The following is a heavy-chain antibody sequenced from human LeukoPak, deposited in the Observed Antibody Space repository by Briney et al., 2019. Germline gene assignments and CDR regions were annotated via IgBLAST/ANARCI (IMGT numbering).Heavy chain of an antibody. CDR3: ARVPYCSGGSCNYYYYYGMGV. CDR1: GGSLSGYY. D-gene: IGHD2-15*01. CDR2: INHSGST. V-gene: IGHV4-34*01. J-gene: IGHJ6*02. Sequence: SETLSLTCAVHGGSLSGYYWSWIRQPPGKGLEWIGEINHSGSTNYNPSLKSRVTISVDTSKNQFSLRLSSVTAADTAVYYCARVPYCSGGSCNYYYYYGMGVWGQGTTVTVSS.